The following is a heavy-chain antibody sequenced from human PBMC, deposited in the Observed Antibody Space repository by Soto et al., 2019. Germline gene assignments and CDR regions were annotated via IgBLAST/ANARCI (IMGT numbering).Heavy chain of an antibody. CDR2: ISYDGSNK. V-gene: IGHV3-30-3*01. Sequence: GGSLRLSCAASGFTFSSYAMHWVRQAPGKGLEWVAVISYDGSNKYYADSVKGRFTISRDNSKNTLYLQMNSLRAEDTAVYYCARTQYPGIAVAGTGGIRPADYWGQGTLVTVSS. CDR1: GFTFSSYA. D-gene: IGHD6-19*01. CDR3: ARTQYPGIAVAGTGGIRPADY. J-gene: IGHJ4*02.